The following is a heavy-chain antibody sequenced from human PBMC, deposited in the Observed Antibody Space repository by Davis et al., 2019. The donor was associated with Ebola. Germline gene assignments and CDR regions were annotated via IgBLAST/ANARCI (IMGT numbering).Heavy chain of an antibody. Sequence: SETLSLTCAVSTGSSNLYDWIYYWSWVRQPPGKGLEWIGYIYYNGRTTYNPSLESRVTISLNTSKNQFSLNLTSVTSDDTAVYYCARERGGANFDYWGQGILVTVSS. D-gene: IGHD3-10*01. V-gene: IGHV4-59*01. CDR1: TGSSNLYDWIYY. J-gene: IGHJ4*02. CDR3: ARERGGANFDY. CDR2: IYYNGRT.